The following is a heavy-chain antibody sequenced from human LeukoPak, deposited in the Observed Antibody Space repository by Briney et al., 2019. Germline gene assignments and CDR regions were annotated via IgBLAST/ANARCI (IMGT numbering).Heavy chain of an antibody. Sequence: PSETLSLTCTVSGGSISSYYWSWIRQPAGKGLEWIGRIYTSGSTNYNPSLKSRVTMSVDTSKNQFSLKLSSVTAADTAVYYCAREVVGDYYDSTREYYFDYWGQGTLVTVSS. J-gene: IGHJ4*02. D-gene: IGHD3-22*01. CDR1: GGSISSYY. CDR3: AREVVGDYYDSTREYYFDY. V-gene: IGHV4-4*07. CDR2: IYTSGST.